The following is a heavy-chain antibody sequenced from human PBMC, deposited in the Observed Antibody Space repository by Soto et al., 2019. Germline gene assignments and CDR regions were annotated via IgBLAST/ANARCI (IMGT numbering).Heavy chain of an antibody. D-gene: IGHD1-1*01. V-gene: IGHV4-4*07. CDR1: GASISGFY. CDR2: IYATGTT. J-gene: IGHJ5*02. CDR3: VRDGTKTLRDWFDP. Sequence: SETLSLTCTVSGASISGFYWSWIRKSAGKGLEWIGRIYATGTTGYNPSLKSRVMMSVDTSKKQFSLKLRSVTAADTAVYYCVRDGTKTLRDWFDPWGQGISVTVS.